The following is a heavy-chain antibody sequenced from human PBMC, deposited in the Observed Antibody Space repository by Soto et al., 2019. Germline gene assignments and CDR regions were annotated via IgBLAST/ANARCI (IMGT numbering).Heavy chain of an antibody. V-gene: IGHV4-31*03. Sequence: QVQLQESGPGLVKPSQTLSLTCTVSGGSISSGGYYWSWIRQHPGKGLEWIGYIYYSGSTYYNPSLKSRVTISVDTSKNQFSLKLSSGTAANTAVYYCAREKGTDYYYYGMDVWGQGTTVTVSS. CDR3: AREKGTDYYYYGMDV. J-gene: IGHJ6*02. D-gene: IGHD1-1*01. CDR2: IYYSGST. CDR1: GGSISSGGYY.